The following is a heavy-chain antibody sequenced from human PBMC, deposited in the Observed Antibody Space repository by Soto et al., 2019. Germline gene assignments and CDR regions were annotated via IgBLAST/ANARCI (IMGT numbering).Heavy chain of an antibody. CDR3: ARERYSSSGAYYYYGMDV. CDR2: IYYSGST. CDR1: GGSVSSGSYY. D-gene: IGHD6-13*01. V-gene: IGHV4-61*01. J-gene: IGHJ6*02. Sequence: SETLSLTCTVSGGSVSSGSYYWSWIRQPPGKGLEWIGYIYYSGSTNYNPSLKSRVTISVDTSKNQFSLKLSPVTAADTAVYYCARERYSSSGAYYYYGMDVWGQGTTVTVS.